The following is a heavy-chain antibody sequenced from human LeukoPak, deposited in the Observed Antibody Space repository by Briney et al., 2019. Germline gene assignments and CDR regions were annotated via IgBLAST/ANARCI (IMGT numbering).Heavy chain of an antibody. V-gene: IGHV3-23*01. CDR2: ISGSGGST. J-gene: IGHJ3*02. D-gene: IGHD3-22*01. CDR3: TRDSYDFDSNGSVDI. Sequence: PGGSLRLSCAASGFTFSSYAMSWVRQAPGKGLEWVSAISGSGGSTYYADSVKGRFTISRDDAKSTLYLQMNSLRVEDTAVYYCTRDSYDFDSNGSVDIWGQGTMVTVSS. CDR1: GFTFSSYA.